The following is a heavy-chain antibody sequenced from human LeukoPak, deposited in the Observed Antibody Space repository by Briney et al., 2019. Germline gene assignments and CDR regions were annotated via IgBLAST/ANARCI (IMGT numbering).Heavy chain of an antibody. V-gene: IGHV4-59*01. Sequence: PSETLSLTCSVSGGSISDYYWSWIRQPPGKGLEWIGYIYYSGSTNYNPSLKSRVTISVDTSKNQFSLKLSSVTAADTAVYYCARINWGREYYFDYWGQGTLVTVSS. CDR2: IYYSGST. D-gene: IGHD7-27*01. J-gene: IGHJ4*02. CDR1: GGSISDYY. CDR3: ARINWGREYYFDY.